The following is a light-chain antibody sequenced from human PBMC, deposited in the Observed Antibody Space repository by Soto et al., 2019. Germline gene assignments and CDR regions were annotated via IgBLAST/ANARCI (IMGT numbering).Light chain of an antibody. CDR2: DVS. CDR1: SSDVGAYNY. Sequence: QSALTQPAPVSGSPGQSITISCTGTSSDVGAYNYVSWYRQDAGKAPKLMIYDVSNRPSGVSDRFSGSKSGNTASLTISVLQADDEADYYCCAYTTSSTVLFGGGTKLTVL. J-gene: IGLJ3*02. V-gene: IGLV2-14*01. CDR3: CAYTTSSTVL.